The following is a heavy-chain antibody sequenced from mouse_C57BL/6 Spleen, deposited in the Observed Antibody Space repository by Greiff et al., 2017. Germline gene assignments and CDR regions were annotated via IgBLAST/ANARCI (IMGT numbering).Heavy chain of an antibody. CDR2: ISYDGST. Sequence: EVKLMESGPGLVKPSQSLSLTCSVTGYSITSGYYWNWIRQFPGNKLEWMGYISYDGSTNYNPSLKNRISITRDTSTNRFFVKLNSVTTEDTARYYCAGEVTTVCSLNWYYDVWGTGTTVTVSS. V-gene: IGHV3-6*01. CDR1: GYSITSGYY. D-gene: IGHD1-1*01. CDR3: AGEVTTVCSLNWYYDV. J-gene: IGHJ1*03.